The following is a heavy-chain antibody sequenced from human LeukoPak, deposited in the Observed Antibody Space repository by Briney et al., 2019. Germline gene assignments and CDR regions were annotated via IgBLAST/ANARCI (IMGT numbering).Heavy chain of an antibody. CDR1: GFTFSGYA. V-gene: IGHV3-21*01. Sequence: GSLRLSCAASGFTFSGYAMSWVRQAPGKGLEWVSSISSSSSYIYYADSVKGRFTISRDNAKNSLYLQMNSLRAEDTAVYYCASLTADDYWGQGTLVTVSS. CDR3: ASLTADDY. CDR2: ISSSSSYI. J-gene: IGHJ4*02. D-gene: IGHD1-14*01.